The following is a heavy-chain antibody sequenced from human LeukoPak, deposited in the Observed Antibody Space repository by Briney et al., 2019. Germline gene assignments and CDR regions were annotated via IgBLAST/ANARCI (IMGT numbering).Heavy chain of an antibody. CDR1: GFTFSSYS. CDR2: ISSSSSYI. CDR3: AREWYYCSSTSCYPDY. V-gene: IGHV3-21*01. D-gene: IGHD2-2*01. J-gene: IGHJ4*02. Sequence: GGPLRLSCAASGFTFSSYSMNWVRQAPGKGLEWVSSISSSSSYIYYADSVKGRFTISRDNAKNSLYLQMNSLRAEDTAVYYCAREWYYCSSTSCYPDYWGQGTLVTVSS.